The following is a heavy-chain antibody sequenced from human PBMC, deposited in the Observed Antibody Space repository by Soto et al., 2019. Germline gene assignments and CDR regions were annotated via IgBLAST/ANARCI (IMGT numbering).Heavy chain of an antibody. CDR2: IYYSGST. CDR1: GGSISSYY. CDR3: ARGQAAHYDNPLFDP. Sequence: PSETLSLTCTVSGGSISSYYWSWIRQPPGKGLEWIGYIYYSGSTNYNPSLKSRVTISVDTSKNQFSLKLSSVTAADTAVYYCARGQAAHYDNPLFDPWGQGTLVTVSS. V-gene: IGHV4-59*08. J-gene: IGHJ5*02. D-gene: IGHD3-9*01.